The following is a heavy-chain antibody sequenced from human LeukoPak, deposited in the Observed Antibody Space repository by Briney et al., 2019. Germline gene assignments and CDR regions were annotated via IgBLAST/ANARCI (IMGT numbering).Heavy chain of an antibody. J-gene: IGHJ5*02. V-gene: IGHV4-39*01. CDR3: ARTAIWAARLVWFDP. CDR2: IYYSGST. Sequence: PSETLSLTCTVSGGSISRSSYYWGWIRQPPGKGLEWIGSIYYSGSTYYNPSLKSRVTISVDTSKNQFSLKLSSVTAADTAVYYCARTAIWAARLVWFDPWGQGTLVTVSS. D-gene: IGHD6-6*01. CDR1: GGSISRSSYY.